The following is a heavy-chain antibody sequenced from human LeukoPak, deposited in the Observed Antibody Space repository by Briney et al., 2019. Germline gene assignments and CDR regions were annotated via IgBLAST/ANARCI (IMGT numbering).Heavy chain of an antibody. V-gene: IGHV1-69*13. CDR1: GGTFSSYA. D-gene: IGHD6-13*01. CDR3: ASVHGTAGAGTSWFDP. J-gene: IGHJ5*02. Sequence: ASVKVSCKASGGTFSSYAISWVRLAPGQGLEWMGGIIPIFGTAHYAQKFQGRVTITADESTSTAYMELSSLRSEDTAVYYCASVHGTAGAGTSWFDPWGQGTLVTVSS. CDR2: IIPIFGTA.